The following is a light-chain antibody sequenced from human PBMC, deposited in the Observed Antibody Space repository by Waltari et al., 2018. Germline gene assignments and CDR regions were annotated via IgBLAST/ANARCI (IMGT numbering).Light chain of an antibody. CDR1: SSDVGGYNY. CDR2: DVS. Sequence: QSALTQPAPVSGSPGQSITISCTGTSSDVGGYNYVSWYQQHPGKAPKLMIYDVSRRPPGVSTRFSGSKSGNTASLTISGRQAEDEADYYCSSYTSSSTNVVFGGGTKLTVL. V-gene: IGLV2-14*01. J-gene: IGLJ2*01. CDR3: SSYTSSSTNVV.